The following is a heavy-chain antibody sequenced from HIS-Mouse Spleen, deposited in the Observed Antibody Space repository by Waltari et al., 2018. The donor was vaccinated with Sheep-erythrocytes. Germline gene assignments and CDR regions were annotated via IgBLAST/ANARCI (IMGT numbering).Heavy chain of an antibody. V-gene: IGHV5-51*03. CDR3: ARRTYYDFWSGYYTDAFDI. CDR1: GYSFTSYW. J-gene: IGHJ3*02. Sequence: EVQLVQSGAEVKKPGESLKISCKGSGYSFTSYWIGWGRPMPGKGLEWMGIIYPGDSDTRYSPSFQGQVTISADKSISTAYLQWSSLKASDTAMYYCARRTYYDFWSGYYTDAFDIWGQGTMVTVSS. D-gene: IGHD3-3*01. CDR2: IYPGDSDT.